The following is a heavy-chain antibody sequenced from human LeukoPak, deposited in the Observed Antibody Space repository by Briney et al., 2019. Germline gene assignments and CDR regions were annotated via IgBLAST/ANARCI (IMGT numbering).Heavy chain of an antibody. Sequence: GGSLRLSCAASGFTFSSYAMSWVRQAPGKGLEWVSAISGSGGSTYYADSVKGRFTISRDNSKNTLYLQMDSLRAEDTAVYYCAKGTGSSGWYWFDYWGQGTLVTVSS. J-gene: IGHJ4*02. CDR1: GFTFSSYA. V-gene: IGHV3-23*01. CDR3: AKGTGSSGWYWFDY. D-gene: IGHD6-19*01. CDR2: ISGSGGST.